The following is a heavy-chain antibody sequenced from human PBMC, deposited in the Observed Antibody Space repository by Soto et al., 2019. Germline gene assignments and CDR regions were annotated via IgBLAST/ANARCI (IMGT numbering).Heavy chain of an antibody. J-gene: IGHJ4*02. D-gene: IGHD1-26*01. CDR2: IGRSSNYI. V-gene: IGHV3-21*01. CDR3: ASEPSASFDY. CDR1: GFTFTSYS. Sequence: EVQLVESGGGLVKPGGSLRLSCAASGFTFTSYSMNWVRQAPGKGLEWVSSIGRSSNYIYYADSVKGRFTISRDDAKNSLYLQMNSLRVEDTAVCYCASEPSASFDYWGQGTLVTVSS.